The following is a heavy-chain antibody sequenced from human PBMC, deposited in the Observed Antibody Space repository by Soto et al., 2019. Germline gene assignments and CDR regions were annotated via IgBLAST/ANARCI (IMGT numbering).Heavy chain of an antibody. D-gene: IGHD3-9*01. CDR3: ARDSVGYDIPMDV. Sequence: ASLKGYPTTSGYTFTRYGMRWVRQAPGQGLEWMGWISAYNGNTNYALKLQGRVTMTTDTSTSTAYMELRSLRSDDTAVYYCARDSVGYDIPMDVWGQGTTVTVSS. J-gene: IGHJ6*02. V-gene: IGHV1-18*01. CDR1: GYTFTRYG. CDR2: ISAYNGNT.